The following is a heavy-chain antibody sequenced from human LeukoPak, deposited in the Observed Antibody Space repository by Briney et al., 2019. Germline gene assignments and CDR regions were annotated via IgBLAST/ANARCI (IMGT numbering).Heavy chain of an antibody. CDR1: GGTFSSYA. D-gene: IGHD6-13*01. V-gene: IGHV1-69*13. CDR2: IIPIFGTA. J-gene: IGHJ5*02. Sequence: ASVKVSCKASGGTFSSYAISWVRQAPGQGLEWMGGIIPIFGTANYAQKFQGRVTITADESTTTVYMELNSLRSEDTAMYYCARDWGMGPSSSWAWGQGTLVTVS. CDR3: ARDWGMGPSSSWA.